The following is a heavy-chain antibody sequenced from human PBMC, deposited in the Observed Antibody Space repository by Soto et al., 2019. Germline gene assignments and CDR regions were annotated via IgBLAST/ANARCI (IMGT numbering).Heavy chain of an antibody. CDR1: GGSISSGGYY. J-gene: IGHJ4*02. CDR3: ARTSNPPPAFDY. Sequence: SETLSVTCTVSGGSISSGGYYWSWIRQHPGKGLEWIGYIYYSGSTYYNPSLKSRVTISVDTSKNQFSLKLSSVTAADTAVYCCARTSNPPPAFDYWGQGTLVTVSS. V-gene: IGHV4-31*03. CDR2: IYYSGST.